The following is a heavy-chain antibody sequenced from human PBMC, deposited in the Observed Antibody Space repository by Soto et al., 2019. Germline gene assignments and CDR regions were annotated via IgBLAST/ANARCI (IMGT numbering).Heavy chain of an antibody. Sequence: QLPLQESGPGLVKPSETLSLTCIVSGGSITRNNHYWGWIRQSPGKGLEWIGSILYSGSTNYNPSLKSRVTLSVETSKNQFSLKMSPVTAADTALYYCARLGSSGWYQGSYFDYWGQGTLVTVSS. CDR1: GGSITRNNHY. CDR3: ARLGSSGWYQGSYFDY. V-gene: IGHV4-39*01. J-gene: IGHJ4*02. CDR2: ILYSGST. D-gene: IGHD6-19*01.